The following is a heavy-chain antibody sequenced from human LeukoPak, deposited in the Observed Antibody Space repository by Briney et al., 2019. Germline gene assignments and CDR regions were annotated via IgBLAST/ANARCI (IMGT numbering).Heavy chain of an antibody. CDR2: IYLGDSDV. Sequence: GESLKISCKGSGYSFTNSWIGWVRQMPGKGLEWMGIIYLGDSDVRYSPSFQGQVTISADKSISSVYLQWSSLKVSDTAMYYCARHGGRYSHSIDSWGQGTLVTVSS. V-gene: IGHV5-51*01. J-gene: IGHJ4*02. D-gene: IGHD1-26*01. CDR1: GYSFTNSW. CDR3: ARHGGRYSHSIDS.